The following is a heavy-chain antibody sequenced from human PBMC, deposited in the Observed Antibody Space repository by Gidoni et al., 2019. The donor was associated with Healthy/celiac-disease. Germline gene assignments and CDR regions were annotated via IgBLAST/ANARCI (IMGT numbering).Heavy chain of an antibody. J-gene: IGHJ3*02. CDR2: ISWDGGST. CDR1: GFTFLDYT. CDR3: AKDKKWELGSDAFDI. Sequence: EVQLVESGGVVVQPGGSLRLSCAASGFTFLDYTMHWVRQAPGKGLEWVSLISWDGGSTYYADSVKGRFTISRDNSKNSLYLQMNSLRTEDTALYYCAKDKKWELGSDAFDIWGQGTMVTVSS. V-gene: IGHV3-43*01. D-gene: IGHD1-26*01.